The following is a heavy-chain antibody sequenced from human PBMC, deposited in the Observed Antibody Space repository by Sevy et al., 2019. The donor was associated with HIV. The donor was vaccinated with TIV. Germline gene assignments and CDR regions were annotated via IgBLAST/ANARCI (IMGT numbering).Heavy chain of an antibody. CDR3: ASPTPRIAASSAAFFDY. D-gene: IGHD6-13*01. Sequence: GGSLRLSCAASGFTFSSFAMSWVRQVPGKGLEWVSSINGRGGSTYYADSVKGRVTLSRDNSKNTLFLQMDSLRAEDTAIYYCASPTPRIAASSAAFFDYWGQGTLVTVSS. CDR1: GFTFSSFA. V-gene: IGHV3-23*01. J-gene: IGHJ4*02. CDR2: INGRGGST.